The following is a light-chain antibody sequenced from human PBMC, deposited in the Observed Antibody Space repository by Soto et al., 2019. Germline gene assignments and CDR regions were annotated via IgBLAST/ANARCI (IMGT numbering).Light chain of an antibody. CDR2: AAS. J-gene: IGKJ3*01. Sequence: DIQLTQSPSFLSASVGDRGTITCRASQGISRYLAWYQQKPGKAPMLLIYAASILQSGVPSRFSGTGSGTEFTLTISSLQPEDFASYYCQQLDSYPFTFGPGTKVDIK. CDR3: QQLDSYPFT. CDR1: QGISRY. V-gene: IGKV1-9*01.